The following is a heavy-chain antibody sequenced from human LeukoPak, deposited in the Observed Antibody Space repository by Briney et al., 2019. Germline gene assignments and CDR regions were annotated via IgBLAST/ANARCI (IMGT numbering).Heavy chain of an antibody. CDR1: GGSFSGYY. CDR2: INHSGST. V-gene: IGHV4-34*01. Sequence: PSETLSLTCAVYGGSFSGYYWSWIRQPPGKGLEWIGEINHSGSTNYNPSLKSRVTISVDTSKDQFSLKLSSVTAADTAVYYCAREGTSASSSSYFDYWGQGTLVTVSS. J-gene: IGHJ4*02. CDR3: AREGTSASSSSYFDY. D-gene: IGHD6-6*01.